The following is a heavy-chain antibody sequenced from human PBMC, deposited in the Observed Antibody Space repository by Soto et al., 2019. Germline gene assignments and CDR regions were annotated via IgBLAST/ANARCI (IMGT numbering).Heavy chain of an antibody. D-gene: IGHD6-13*01. CDR3: AKDQEAAAGTGPYYYYGMDV. CDR1: GFTFSSYA. CDR2: ISGSGGST. J-gene: IGHJ6*02. Sequence: GGSLRLSCAASGFTFSSYAMSWVRQAPGKGLEWVSAISGSGGSTYYADSVKGRFTISRDNSKNTLYLQMNSLRAEDTAVYYCAKDQEAAAGTGPYYYYGMDVWGQGTTVTVSS. V-gene: IGHV3-23*01.